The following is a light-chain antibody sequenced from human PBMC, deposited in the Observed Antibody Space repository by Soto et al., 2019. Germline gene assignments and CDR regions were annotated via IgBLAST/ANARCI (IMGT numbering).Light chain of an antibody. Sequence: EIELTQSPGTLSLSPGERATLSCRASQSVSRSYLAWYQQNPGQAPRLLIYGASSRATGIPDRFSGSGSGTDFTLTISRLEPEDFAVYYCQQHGSSPRTFGQGTKVEIK. CDR2: GAS. CDR3: QQHGSSPRT. J-gene: IGKJ1*01. V-gene: IGKV3-20*01. CDR1: QSVSRSY.